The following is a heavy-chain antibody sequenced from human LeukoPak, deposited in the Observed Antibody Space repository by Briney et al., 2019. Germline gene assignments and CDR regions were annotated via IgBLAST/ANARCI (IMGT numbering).Heavy chain of an antibody. CDR2: IIPIFGTA. Sequence: SVKVSCKASGGTFSSYAISWVRQAPGQGLEWMGGIIPIFGTANYAQKFQGRVTITADESTSTAYMELSSLRSEDTAVYYCARVPRGARDYYYMDVWGKGTTVTVSS. D-gene: IGHD3-16*01. CDR3: ARVPRGARDYYYMDV. CDR1: GGTFSSYA. V-gene: IGHV1-69*13. J-gene: IGHJ6*03.